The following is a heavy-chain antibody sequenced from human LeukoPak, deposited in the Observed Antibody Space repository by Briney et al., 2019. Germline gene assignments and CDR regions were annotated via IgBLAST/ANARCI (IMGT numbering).Heavy chain of an antibody. CDR2: ISSSPTTT. CDR3: ARRGAYGSGTYYNAFDI. V-gene: IGHV3-48*02. Sequence: GGALRLSCAASGFTFSSYNMNWVRQPPGKGLEWVSYISSSPTTTYYADSVKGRFTISRDNAKNSLYLQMNSLRDEDTAVYYCARRGAYGSGTYYNAFDIWGQGTVVTVSS. J-gene: IGHJ3*02. CDR1: GFTFSSYN. D-gene: IGHD3-10*01.